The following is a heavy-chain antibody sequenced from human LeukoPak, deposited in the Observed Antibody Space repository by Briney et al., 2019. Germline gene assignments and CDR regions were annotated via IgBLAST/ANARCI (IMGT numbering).Heavy chain of an antibody. CDR2: IYYSGRT. V-gene: IGHV4-59*08. CDR3: ARRMAAAGLYWFDP. Sequence: SEALSLTCTVSGVSISSYYWSWIRQPPGKGLEWIGYIYYSGRTNYNTSLKSRVTISVDTSKNQFSLKLSSVTAADTAVYYCARRMAAAGLYWFDPWGQGTLVTVSS. D-gene: IGHD6-13*01. J-gene: IGHJ5*02. CDR1: GVSISSYY.